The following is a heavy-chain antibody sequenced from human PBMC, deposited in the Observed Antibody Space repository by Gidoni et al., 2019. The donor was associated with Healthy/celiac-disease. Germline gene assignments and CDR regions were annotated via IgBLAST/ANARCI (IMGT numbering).Heavy chain of an antibody. CDR2: INHSGST. CDR1: GGSFSGYY. D-gene: IGHD1-26*01. Sequence: QVQLQQGGAGRLKPSETLSLTCAVYGGSFSGYYCSWIRPPPGTGLAWIGEINHSGSTTYNPSLTSRVPISVDTSKNQFSLMRSSGTVADTAVYYCASEWGGRRSGYFDLWGRGTLVTVSS. V-gene: IGHV4-34*01. J-gene: IGHJ2*01. CDR3: ASEWGGRRSGYFDL.